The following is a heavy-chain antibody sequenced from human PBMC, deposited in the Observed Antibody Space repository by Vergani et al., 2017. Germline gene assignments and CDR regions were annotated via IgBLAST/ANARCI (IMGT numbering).Heavy chain of an antibody. D-gene: IGHD1-7*01. CDR2: IYYSGST. CDR3: ARDRGPVRGTTSNYYYMDV. J-gene: IGHJ6*03. V-gene: IGHV4-59*01. CDR1: GGSISSYY. Sequence: QLQLQESGPGLVKPSETLSLTCTVSGGSISSYYWSWIRQPPGKGLEWIGYIYYSGSTNYNPSLKSRVTISVDTSKNQFSLKLSSVTAADTAVYYCARDRGPVRGTTSNYYYMDVWGKGTTVTVSS.